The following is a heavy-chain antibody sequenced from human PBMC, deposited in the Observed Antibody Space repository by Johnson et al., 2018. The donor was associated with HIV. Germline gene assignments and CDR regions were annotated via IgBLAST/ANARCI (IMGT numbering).Heavy chain of an antibody. J-gene: IGHJ3*02. V-gene: IGHV3-23*04. CDR1: GFTFNKYA. Sequence: MMLVESGGGLVQPGGSLGLSCATSGFTFNKYAMTWVRQAPGKGLEWVSVISGRGDMTHYAESVKGRFTISRDNARNSLYLEMNSLRVEDTAFYFCARDPDWSAFDIWGQGTMVTVSS. CDR3: ARDPDWSAFDI. CDR2: ISGRGDMT. D-gene: IGHD3-9*01.